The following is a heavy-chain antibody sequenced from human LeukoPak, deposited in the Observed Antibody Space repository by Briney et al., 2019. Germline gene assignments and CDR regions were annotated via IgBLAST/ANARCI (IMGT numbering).Heavy chain of an antibody. CDR3: ARDCSYDFWSGYPPYYYYYYMDV. CDR1: GFTFSSYS. V-gene: IGHV3-21*01. Sequence: PGGSLRLSCAASGFTFSSYSMNWVRQAPGKGLEWVSSISSSSSYIYYADSVKGRFTISRDNAKNSLYLQMNSLRAEDTAVYYCARDCSYDFWSGYPPYYYYYYMDVWGKGTRSPSP. D-gene: IGHD3-3*01. CDR2: ISSSSSYI. J-gene: IGHJ6*03.